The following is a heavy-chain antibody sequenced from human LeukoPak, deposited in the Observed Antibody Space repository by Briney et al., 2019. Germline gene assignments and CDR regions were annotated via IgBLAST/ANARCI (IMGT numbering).Heavy chain of an antibody. CDR2: INPNSGGT. CDR1: GYTFTGYY. CDR3: ARTLGRGFIVAADFDY. D-gene: IGHD5-12*01. Sequence: ASVKVSCKASGYTFTGYYMHWVRQAPGQGLEWMGWINPNSGGTNYAQKFQGRVTMTRDTSISTAYMELSRLRSDDTAVYYCARTLGRGFIVAADFDYWGQGTLVTVSS. J-gene: IGHJ4*02. V-gene: IGHV1-2*02.